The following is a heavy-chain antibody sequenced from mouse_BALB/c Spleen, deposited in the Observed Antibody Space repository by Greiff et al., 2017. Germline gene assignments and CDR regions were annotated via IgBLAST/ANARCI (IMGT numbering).Heavy chain of an antibody. J-gene: IGHJ3*01. V-gene: IGHV5-6-5*01. CDR1: GFTFSSYA. D-gene: IGHD2-4*01. CDR3: ARGGDYGFAY. CDR2: ISSGGST. Sequence: EVKLVESGGGLVKPGGSLKLSCAASGFTFSSYAMSWVRQTPEKRLEWVASISSGGSTYYPDSVKGRFTISRDNARNILYLQMSSLRSEDTAMYYCARGGDYGFAYWGQGTLVTVSA.